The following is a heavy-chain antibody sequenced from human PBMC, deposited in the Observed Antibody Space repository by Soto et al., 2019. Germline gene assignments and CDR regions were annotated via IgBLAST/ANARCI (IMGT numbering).Heavy chain of an antibody. CDR3: AKGGYYDYIWGVKRLVAFDI. CDR2: ISGSGGST. J-gene: IGHJ3*02. V-gene: IGHV3-23*01. CDR1: GFTFSSYA. Sequence: GGSLRLSCAASGFTFSSYAMSWFRQAPGKGLEWVSAISGSGGSTYYADSVKGRFTISRDNSKNTLYLQMNSLRAEDTAVYYCAKGGYYDYIWGVKRLVAFDIWGQGTMVTVSS. D-gene: IGHD3-16*01.